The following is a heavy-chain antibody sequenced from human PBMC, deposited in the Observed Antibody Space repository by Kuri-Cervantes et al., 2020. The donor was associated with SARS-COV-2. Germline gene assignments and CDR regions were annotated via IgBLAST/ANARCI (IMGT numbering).Heavy chain of an antibody. D-gene: IGHD2-2*01. J-gene: IGHJ6*02. V-gene: IGHV4-39*01. CDR2: IDYSGST. CDR3: ARVSGYCSSTSCRSYGYYYYYGMDV. CDR1: GGSISSSSYY. Sequence: SETLSLTCTVSGGSISSSSYYWGWIRQPPGKGLEWIGSIDYSGSTSYNPSLRSRVTISVDTSKNQFSLKLTSVTAADTAVYYCARVSGYCSSTSCRSYGYYYYYGMDVWGQGTTVTVSS.